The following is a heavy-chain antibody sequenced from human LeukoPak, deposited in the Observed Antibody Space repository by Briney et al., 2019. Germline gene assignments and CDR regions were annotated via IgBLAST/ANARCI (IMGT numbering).Heavy chain of an antibody. CDR2: ISSSSSYI. CDR3: ASKSDWGRSVDY. V-gene: IGHV3-21*01. J-gene: IGHJ4*02. D-gene: IGHD7-27*01. Sequence: GGSLRLSCAASGFTFSSYSMNWVRQAPGKGLEWVSSISSSSSYIYYADSVKGRFTISRDNAKNSLYLQMNSLRAEDTAVYYCASKSDWGRSVDYWGQGTLVTVSS. CDR1: GFTFSSYS.